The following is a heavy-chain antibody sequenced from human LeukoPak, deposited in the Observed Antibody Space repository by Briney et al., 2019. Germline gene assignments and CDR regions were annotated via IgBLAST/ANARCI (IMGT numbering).Heavy chain of an antibody. CDR2: ISHDGSNK. CDR1: GINFRSYG. D-gene: IGHD5-18*01. Sequence: GGSLRLSCAGSGINFRSYGMHWVRQAPGKGLEWVAVISHDGSNKHYADSVKGRFTISRDNSKSTLYLQMNSLRAEDTAVYYCARGARRYNYGYDELDYWGQGTLVTVSS. J-gene: IGHJ4*02. CDR3: ARGARRYNYGYDELDY. V-gene: IGHV3-30*03.